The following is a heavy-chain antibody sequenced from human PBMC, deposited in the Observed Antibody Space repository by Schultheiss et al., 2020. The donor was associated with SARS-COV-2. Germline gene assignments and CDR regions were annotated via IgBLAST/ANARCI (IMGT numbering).Heavy chain of an antibody. V-gene: IGHV3-33*01. J-gene: IGHJ3*02. CDR3: ARPYSGSYYQAFDI. D-gene: IGHD1-26*01. Sequence: GESLKISCAASGFTFSSYGMHWVRQAPGKGLEWVAVIWYDGSNKYYADSVKGRFTISRDNSKNTLYLQMNSLRAEDTAVYYCARPYSGSYYQAFDIWGQGTMVTVSS. CDR2: IWYDGSNK. CDR1: GFTFSSYG.